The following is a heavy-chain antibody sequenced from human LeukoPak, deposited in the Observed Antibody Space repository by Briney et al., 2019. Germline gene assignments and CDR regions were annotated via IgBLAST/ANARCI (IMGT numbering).Heavy chain of an antibody. D-gene: IGHD3-16*02. J-gene: IGHJ4*02. CDR1: GFTFSSYW. CDR2: IKQDGSEK. V-gene: IGHV3-7*01. CDR3: ASSPYDYVWGSYRYLDY. Sequence: GGSLRLSCAASGFTFSSYWMSWVRQAPGKGLEWVANIKQDGSEKYCVDSVKGRFTISRDNAKNSLYLQMNSLRAEDTAVYYCASSPYDYVWGSYRYLDYWGQGTLVTVSS.